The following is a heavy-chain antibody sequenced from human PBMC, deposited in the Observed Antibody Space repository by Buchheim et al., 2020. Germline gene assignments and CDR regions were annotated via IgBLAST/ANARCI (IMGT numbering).Heavy chain of an antibody. CDR1: GFTFSSYG. CDR2: IWYDGSNK. CDR3: ARAFLYYYDCSGYIDY. Sequence: QVQLVESGGGVVQPGRSLRLSCAASGFTFSSYGMHWVRQAPGKGLEWVAVIWYDGSNKYYADSVKGRFTISRDNAKTTLYLKMNSLGAEDTAVYYCARAFLYYYDCSGYIDYWGQGTL. J-gene: IGHJ4*02. V-gene: IGHV3-33*01. D-gene: IGHD3-22*01.